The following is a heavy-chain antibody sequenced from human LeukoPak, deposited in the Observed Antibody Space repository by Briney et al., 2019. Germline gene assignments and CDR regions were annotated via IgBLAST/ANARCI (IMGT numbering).Heavy chain of an antibody. D-gene: IGHD5-12*01. V-gene: IGHV1-2*02. CDR3: ARANSGYDPVYYFGLDV. J-gene: IGHJ6*02. Sequence: ASVKVSCKASGYTFTGYYMHWVRQAPGQGLEWMGWINPNSGGTNYAQKFRGRVTMTRDTSISTGYMDLSRLKSDDTAVYYRARANSGYDPVYYFGLDVWGQGTTVTVSS. CDR2: INPNSGGT. CDR1: GYTFTGYY.